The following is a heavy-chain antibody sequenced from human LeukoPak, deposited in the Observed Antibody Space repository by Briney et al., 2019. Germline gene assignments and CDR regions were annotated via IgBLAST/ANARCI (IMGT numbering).Heavy chain of an antibody. CDR2: ISANGDTT. Sequence: GGSLRLSCAASGCTFSSYAMSWVRQAPGKGLEGVPGISANGDTTKYADSVKGRFTISRDNSKNTVFLQMNSLRADDTAVYYCAKEGRIAAGTGDYFDCWGQGTLVTVSS. D-gene: IGHD6-13*01. J-gene: IGHJ4*02. CDR3: AKEGRIAAGTGDYFDC. CDR1: GCTFSSYA. V-gene: IGHV3-23*01.